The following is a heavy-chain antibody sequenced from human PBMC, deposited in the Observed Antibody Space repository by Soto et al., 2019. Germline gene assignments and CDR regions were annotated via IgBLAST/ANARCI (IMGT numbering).Heavy chain of an antibody. CDR1: GGSISDYQ. CDR3: ARMRGLGEISPYFDY. CDR2: IYYSGRT. V-gene: IGHV4-59*01. Sequence: QVQLQESGPGLVKPSETLSLTCSVSGGSISDYQWNWIRQPPGKGLEWIGYIYYSGRTNYNPSLKSRATISLDPSPKQSSVGRRSVAAADTAVYYWARMRGLGEISPYFDYWGQGALVTVPS. D-gene: IGHD3-16*02. J-gene: IGHJ4*02.